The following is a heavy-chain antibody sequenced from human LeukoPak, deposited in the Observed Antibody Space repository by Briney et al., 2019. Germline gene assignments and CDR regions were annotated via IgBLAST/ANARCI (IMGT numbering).Heavy chain of an antibody. CDR2: IYYSGST. CDR3: ARVTVYYQGERALEQAARYYFDY. J-gene: IGHJ4*02. CDR1: GGSISNGGYY. D-gene: IGHD3-16*01. V-gene: IGHV4-61*08. Sequence: PSETLSLTCTVSGGSISNGGYYWGWIRQHPGKGLEWIGYIYYSGSTYYNPSLKSRVTISVDTSKNQFSLKLSSVTAADTAVYYCARVTVYYQGERALEQAARYYFDYWGQGTLVAVSS.